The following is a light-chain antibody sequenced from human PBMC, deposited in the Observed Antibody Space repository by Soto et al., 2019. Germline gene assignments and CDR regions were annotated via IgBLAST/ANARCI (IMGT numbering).Light chain of an antibody. CDR1: QSVSSTY. Sequence: VLTQSPVTLSLSPGERATLSCRASQSVSSTYLAWYQHKPGQAPRLLISGISRRAPGIPDRFSGDGSGTDFTLTISRLEPEDYAVYYCHQYDGSPITFGQGTRLEIK. CDR2: GIS. J-gene: IGKJ5*01. V-gene: IGKV3-20*01. CDR3: HQYDGSPIT.